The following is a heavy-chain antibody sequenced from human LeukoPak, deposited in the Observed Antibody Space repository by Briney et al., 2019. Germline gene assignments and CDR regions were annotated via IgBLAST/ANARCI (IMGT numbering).Heavy chain of an antibody. Sequence: ASVKVSCKASGYTFTSYGISWVRQAPGQGLEWMGWISAYNGNTNYAQKLQGRVTMTTDTSTSTAYMELRSLRSDDTAVYYCARESQYYYGSGSPGPLYYYYYYGMDVWGQGTTVTVSS. D-gene: IGHD3-10*01. V-gene: IGHV1-18*01. CDR3: ARESQYYYGSGSPGPLYYYYYYGMDV. CDR1: GYTFTSYG. J-gene: IGHJ6*02. CDR2: ISAYNGNT.